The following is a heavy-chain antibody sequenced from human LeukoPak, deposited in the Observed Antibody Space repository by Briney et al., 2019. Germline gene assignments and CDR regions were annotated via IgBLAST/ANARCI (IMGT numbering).Heavy chain of an antibody. D-gene: IGHD3-10*01. CDR2: INSDGSST. Sequence: PGGSLRLSCAASGFTFSSYWMHWVRQAPGKGLVWVSRINSDGSSTSYADSVKGRFTISRDNSKNTLYLQMNSLRAEDTAVYYCARQLYGSGSLIFRPFGYWGQGTLVTVSS. CDR1: GFTFSSYW. J-gene: IGHJ4*02. V-gene: IGHV3-74*01. CDR3: ARQLYGSGSLIFRPFGY.